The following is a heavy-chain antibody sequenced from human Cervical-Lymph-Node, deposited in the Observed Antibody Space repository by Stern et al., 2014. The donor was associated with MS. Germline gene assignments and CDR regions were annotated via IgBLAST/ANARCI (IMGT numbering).Heavy chain of an antibody. V-gene: IGHV1-69*09. J-gene: IGHJ5*02. Sequence: VQLVESGAEVKMPGSSMNVSCKTSGGTFSSSYAITWMRQAPGQRLQWVGRLFPFLGLANYAQKFQGRVTITADTSTSTTYMEVSSLRSEDTAVYYCARGVVSNRAAATLHNLFDPWGQGTLVTVSS. CDR3: ARGVVSNRAAATLHNLFDP. CDR2: LFPFLGLA. CDR1: GGTFSSSYA. D-gene: IGHD2-15*01.